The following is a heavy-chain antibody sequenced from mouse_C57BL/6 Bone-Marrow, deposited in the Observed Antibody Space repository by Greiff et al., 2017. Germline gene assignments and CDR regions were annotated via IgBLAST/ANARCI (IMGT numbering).Heavy chain of an antibody. CDR3: TRDPPFLDV. Sequence: DVMLVESGEGLVKPGGSLKLSCAASGFTFSSYAMSWVRQTPEKRLEWVAYISSGGDYIYYADTAKGRFTISRDNARNTLYLQMSSLKSEDTAMYYCTRDPPFLDVWGTGTTVTVSS. CDR1: GFTFSSYA. CDR2: ISSGGDYI. J-gene: IGHJ1*03. V-gene: IGHV5-9-1*02.